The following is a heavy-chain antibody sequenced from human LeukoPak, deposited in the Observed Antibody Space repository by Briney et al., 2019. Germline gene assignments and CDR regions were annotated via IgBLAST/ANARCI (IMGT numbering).Heavy chain of an antibody. V-gene: IGHV5-51*01. D-gene: IGHD2-2*01. Sequence: PGESLKISCEGSGYSFTSYWIGWVRQMPGKGLEWMGIIYPGDSDTRYSPSFQGQVTISADKSISTAYLQWSSLKASDTAMYYCARHWAYCSSTSCPYYYGMDVWGKGTTVTVSS. J-gene: IGHJ6*04. CDR1: GYSFTSYW. CDR3: ARHWAYCSSTSCPYYYGMDV. CDR2: IYPGDSDT.